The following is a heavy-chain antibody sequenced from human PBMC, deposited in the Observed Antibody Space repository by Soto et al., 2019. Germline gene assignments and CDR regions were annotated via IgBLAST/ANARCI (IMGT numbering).Heavy chain of an antibody. V-gene: IGHV1-18*01. CDR3: SKNGTTWFAS. Sequence: QVQLVQSGPELKKPGASVKVSCKTFGYSFHNSGISWVRQAPGQGLEWMGWISVFNGYAHYAQKFQGRVIMTADTFTNSAYMELRGLRSDDPAMSYCSKNGTTWFASWGQGSPVTVSS. J-gene: IGHJ5*01. CDR2: ISVFNGYA. D-gene: IGHD1-1*01. CDR1: GYSFHNSG.